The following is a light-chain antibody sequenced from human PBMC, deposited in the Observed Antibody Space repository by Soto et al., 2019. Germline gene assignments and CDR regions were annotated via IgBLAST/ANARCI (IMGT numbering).Light chain of an antibody. CDR1: GANIASNY. Sequence: NFMLTQPQSVSESPGKTITISCTRSGANIASNYVQWYQQRPGSAPTTVIYEDTRRPSAIPDRFSGSIDTSSNSASLTISGLMTEDEADYYCLSYDSFNHGVFGGGTKLTVL. CDR3: LSYDSFNHGV. J-gene: IGLJ3*02. CDR2: EDT. V-gene: IGLV6-57*04.